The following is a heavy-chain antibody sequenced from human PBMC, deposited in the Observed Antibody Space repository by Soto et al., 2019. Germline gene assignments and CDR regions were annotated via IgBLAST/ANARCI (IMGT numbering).Heavy chain of an antibody. V-gene: IGHV3-33*01. CDR1: GFTFSSYG. Sequence: SLRLSCAASGFTFSSYGMHWVRQAPGKGLEWAAVIWYDGSNKYYADSVKGRFTISRDNSKNTLYLQMNSLRAEDTAVYYCAVVDPSDAFDIWGQGTMVTVSS. D-gene: IGHD6-6*01. CDR2: IWYDGSNK. J-gene: IGHJ3*02. CDR3: AVVDPSDAFDI.